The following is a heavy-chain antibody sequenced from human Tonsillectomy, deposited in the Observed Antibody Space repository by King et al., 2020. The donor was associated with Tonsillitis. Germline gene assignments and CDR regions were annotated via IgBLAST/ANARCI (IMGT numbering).Heavy chain of an antibody. Sequence: QLVQSGGEVKKPGASVKVSCQASGYTFTSYHISWVRQAPGQGLEWMGWISSYNGNTNYAQKLQGRVTMTTDKSTSTAYMELRSLRSDDTAVYYCARVGDGYNTERSHDYWGQGTLVSVSS. CDR1: GYTFTSYH. V-gene: IGHV1-18*01. D-gene: IGHD5-24*01. CDR2: ISSYNGNT. CDR3: ARVGDGYNTERSHDY. J-gene: IGHJ4*02.